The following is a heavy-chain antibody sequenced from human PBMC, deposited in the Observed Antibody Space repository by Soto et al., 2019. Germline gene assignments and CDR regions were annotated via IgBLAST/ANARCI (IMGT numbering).Heavy chain of an antibody. Sequence: SETLSLTCAASGGSISSGGYSWSWIRQPPGKGLEGIGYIHHSGSTYYNPSLESRVTISVDRSKNQFTLKLSSVTAADTAVYYCARVVGFEILTAYYHGCWFDPWGQGTLVTVSS. V-gene: IGHV4-30-2*01. CDR3: ARVVGFEILTAYYHGCWFDP. J-gene: IGHJ5*02. CDR1: GGSISSGGYS. D-gene: IGHD3-9*01. CDR2: IHHSGST.